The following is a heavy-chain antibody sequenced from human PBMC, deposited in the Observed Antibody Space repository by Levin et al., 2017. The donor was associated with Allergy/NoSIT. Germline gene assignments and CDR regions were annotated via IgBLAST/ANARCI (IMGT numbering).Heavy chain of an antibody. CDR3: TRIQGIYTIPAAANVDPVDY. D-gene: IGHD6-13*01. V-gene: IGHV3-73*01. CDR1: GFIFSDST. CDR2: IRSKPNSYAT. J-gene: IGHJ4*02. Sequence: PGGSLRLSCAASGFIFSDSTIHWVRQASGKGLEWVGRIRSKPNSYATAYAASVKGRFTISRDDSKNTAYLQMNSLKSEDTAVYYCTRIQGIYTIPAAANVDPVDYWGQGTLVTVSS.